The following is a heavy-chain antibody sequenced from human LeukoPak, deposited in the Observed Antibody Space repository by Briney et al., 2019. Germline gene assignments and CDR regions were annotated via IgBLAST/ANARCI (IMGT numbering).Heavy chain of an antibody. J-gene: IGHJ4*02. CDR1: GGSISSSNW. V-gene: IGHV4-4*02. CDR2: IYHSRRT. CDR3: ARDVVGGPNRGTNDY. Sequence: PSGTLSLTCAVSGGSISSSNWRSWVRQPPGKGLEWIGKIYHSRRTNYNPSLKSRVTLSVDKSNNKFSLNLSSVTAAYTAVYYWARDVVGGPNRGTNDYWGQGTLVTVSS. D-gene: IGHD1-26*01.